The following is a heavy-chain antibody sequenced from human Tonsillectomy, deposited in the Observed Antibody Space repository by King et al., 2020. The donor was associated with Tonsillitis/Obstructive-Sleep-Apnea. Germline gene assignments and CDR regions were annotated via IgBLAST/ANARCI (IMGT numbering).Heavy chain of an antibody. J-gene: IGHJ4*02. CDR1: GFIFSSFE. CDR3: ARDRVRRDGYKDFDY. CDR2: ISSSGSTI. D-gene: IGHD5-24*01. Sequence: VQLVESGGGLVQPGGSLRLSCAASGFIFSSFEMNWVRQAPGKGLQWVSYISSSGSTIYYADSVKGRFTISRDNAKNSLYLQMNSLRAEDTAVYYCARDRVRRDGYKDFDYWGQGTLVTVSS. V-gene: IGHV3-48*03.